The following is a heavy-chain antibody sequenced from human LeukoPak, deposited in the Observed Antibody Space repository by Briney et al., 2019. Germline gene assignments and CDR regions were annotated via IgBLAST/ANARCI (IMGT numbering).Heavy chain of an antibody. D-gene: IGHD1-20*01. CDR2: ITYSGTT. J-gene: IGHJ4*02. CDR1: GDSISSSTYSTTYY. Sequence: SETLSLTCTVSGDSISSSTYSTTYYWGWIRQPPGKGLEWIGSITYSGTTHYNASLKSRVTISVDTSKNQFPLRLSSVTAADTAVNFCARHGGRYNWSPSDWSQGTLVTASS. V-gene: IGHV4-39*01. CDR3: ARHGGRYNWSPSD.